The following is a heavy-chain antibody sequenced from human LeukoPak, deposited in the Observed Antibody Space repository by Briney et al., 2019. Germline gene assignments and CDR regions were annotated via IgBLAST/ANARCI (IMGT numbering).Heavy chain of an antibody. CDR3: ARYEYYYDSSGYSWDAFDI. V-gene: IGHV1-69*04. CDR2: IIPILGIA. CDR1: GGTFSSYA. J-gene: IGHJ3*02. D-gene: IGHD3-22*01. Sequence: ASVKVSCKASGGTFSSYAISWVRQAPGQGLEWMGRIIPILGIANYAQKFQGRVTITADKSTSTAYMELSSLRSEDTAVYYCARYEYYYDSSGYSWDAFDIWGQGTMVTVSS.